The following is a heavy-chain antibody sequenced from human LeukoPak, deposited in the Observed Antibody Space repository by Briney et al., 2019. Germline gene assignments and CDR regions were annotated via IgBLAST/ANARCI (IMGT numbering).Heavy chain of an antibody. CDR1: GFTFSNAW. CDR3: TTGIWVGATGYYYMDV. D-gene: IGHD1-26*01. Sequence: GGSLRLSCAASGFTFSNAWMSWVRQAPGKGLEWVGRIKSKTDGGTTDYAAPVKGRFTISRDDSKKTLYPQMNSLKTEDTAVYYCTTGIWVGATGYYYMDVWGKGTTVTVSS. V-gene: IGHV3-15*01. J-gene: IGHJ6*03. CDR2: IKSKTDGGTT.